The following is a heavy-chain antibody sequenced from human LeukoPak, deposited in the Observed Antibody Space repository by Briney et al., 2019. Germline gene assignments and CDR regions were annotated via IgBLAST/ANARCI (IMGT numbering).Heavy chain of an antibody. CDR2: INPSGGST. V-gene: IGHV1-46*01. CDR3: AREIYSGYDPPDY. D-gene: IGHD5-12*01. J-gene: IGHJ4*02. CDR1: GGTFSSYA. Sequence: ASVKVSCKASGGTFSSYAISWVRQAPGQGLEWMGIINPSGGSTSYAQKFQGRVTMTRDTSTSTVYMELSSLRSEDTAVYYCAREIYSGYDPPDYWGQGTLVTVSS.